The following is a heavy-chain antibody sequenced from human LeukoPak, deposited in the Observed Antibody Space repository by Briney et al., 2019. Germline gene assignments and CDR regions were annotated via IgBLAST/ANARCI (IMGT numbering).Heavy chain of an antibody. CDR3: ARDLKPPHYYYYYYMDV. V-gene: IGHV4-34*01. CDR1: GGSFSGYY. CDR2: INHSGST. D-gene: IGHD1-14*01. J-gene: IGHJ6*03. Sequence: SETLSLTCAVYGGSFSGYYWSWIRQPPGKGLEWIGEINHSGSTNYNPSLKSRVTILVDTSKNQFSLKLNSVTAADTAVYYCARDLKPPHYYYYYYMDVWGKGTTVTVSS.